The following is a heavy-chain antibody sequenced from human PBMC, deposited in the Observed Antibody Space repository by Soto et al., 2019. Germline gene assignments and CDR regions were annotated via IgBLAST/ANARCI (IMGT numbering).Heavy chain of an antibody. CDR3: AKDLRTDGVWDFDY. J-gene: IGHJ4*02. CDR2: INSGGRT. Sequence: PGGSLRLSCAASGFTFSSYTMNWVRQAPGKGLEWVSGINSGGRTYYADSVKGRFTISRDDSKNTLYLQIISLRAEDTAVYYCAKDLRTDGVWDFDYWGQGTLVTVSS. V-gene: IGHV3-23*01. D-gene: IGHD4-17*01. CDR1: GFTFSSYT.